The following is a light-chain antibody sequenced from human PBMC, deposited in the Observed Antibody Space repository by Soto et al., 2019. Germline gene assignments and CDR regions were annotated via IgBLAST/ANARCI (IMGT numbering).Light chain of an antibody. J-gene: IGKJ5*01. Sequence: EIVLTQSPGTLSLSPGERATLSCRASQSVSSSLAWYQQKPGLAPTLLISDASSRASGVPDRFTGGGSGTAFTLTLRRLQPEDFALYYCQQYAGSPITFGQGTRLEI. CDR2: DAS. CDR1: QSVSSS. CDR3: QQYAGSPIT. V-gene: IGKV3-20*01.